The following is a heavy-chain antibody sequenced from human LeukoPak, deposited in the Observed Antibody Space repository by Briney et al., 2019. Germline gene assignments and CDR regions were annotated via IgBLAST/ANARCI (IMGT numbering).Heavy chain of an antibody. CDR3: ARAIAAAGFVDY. V-gene: IGHV4-59*01. J-gene: IGHJ4*02. Sequence: SETLSLTCTVSGGSISSYYWSWIRQPPGKGLEWIGYIYYSGSTNYNPSLKSRVTISVDTFKNQFSLKLSSVTAADTAVYYCARAIAAAGFVDYWGQGTLVTVSS. CDR2: IYYSGST. CDR1: GGSISSYY. D-gene: IGHD6-13*01.